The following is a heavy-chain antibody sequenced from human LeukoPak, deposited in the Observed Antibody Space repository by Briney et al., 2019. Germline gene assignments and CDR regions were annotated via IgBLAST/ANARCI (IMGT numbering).Heavy chain of an antibody. CDR3: ARARGSSTGNTYYYYYGMDV. CDR1: GYTFTGYY. J-gene: IGHJ6*02. V-gene: IGHV1-2*02. CDR2: INPNSGGT. D-gene: IGHD2-2*01. Sequence: GASVKVSCKASGYTFTGYYMHWVRQAPGQGLEWMGWINPNSGGTNYAQKFQGRVTMTRDTSISTAYMELSRLRSDDTAVYYCARARGSSTGNTYYYYYGMDVWGQGTTVTVSS.